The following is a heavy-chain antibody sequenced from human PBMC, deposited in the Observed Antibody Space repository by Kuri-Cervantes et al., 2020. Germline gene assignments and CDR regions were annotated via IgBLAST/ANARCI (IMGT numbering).Heavy chain of an antibody. CDR1: GFTFSDYY. CDR3: ARGRWQQLVPPFGY. V-gene: IGHV3-11*04. J-gene: IGHJ4*02. CDR2: ISSSGSTI. Sequence: GESLKISCAASGFTFSDYYMSWIRQAPGKGLEWVSYISSSGSTIYYADSVKGRFTISRDNATNSMYLQMNSLRAEDTAVYYCARGRWQQLVPPFGYWGQGTLVTVSS. D-gene: IGHD6-13*01.